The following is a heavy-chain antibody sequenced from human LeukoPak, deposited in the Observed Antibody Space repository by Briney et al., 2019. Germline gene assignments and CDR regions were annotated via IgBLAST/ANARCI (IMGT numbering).Heavy chain of an antibody. V-gene: IGHV3-49*04. CDR2: IRSKAYGGTT. J-gene: IGHJ6*02. CDR1: GFTFGDYA. Sequence: AGGSLRLSCTASGFTFGDYAMSWVRQAPGKGLEWVGFIRSKAYGGTTEYAASVKGRFTISRDDSKSIAYLQMNSLKTEDTAVYSCTRVGYDILTGPHYYGMDVWGQGTTVTVSS. CDR3: TRVGYDILTGPHYYGMDV. D-gene: IGHD3-9*01.